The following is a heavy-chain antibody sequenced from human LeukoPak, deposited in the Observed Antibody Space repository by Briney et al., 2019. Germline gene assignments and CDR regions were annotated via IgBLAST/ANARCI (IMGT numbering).Heavy chain of an antibody. Sequence: SETLSLTCTVSGGSISSSSYYWGWIRQPPGKGLEWIGSTYYSGSTYYNPSLKSRVTISVDTSKNQFSLKLSSVTAADTAVYYCARLSGYSSSCVDYWGQGTLVTVSS. CDR3: ARLSGYSSSCVDY. D-gene: IGHD6-13*01. CDR2: TYYSGST. V-gene: IGHV4-39*01. J-gene: IGHJ4*02. CDR1: GGSISSSSYY.